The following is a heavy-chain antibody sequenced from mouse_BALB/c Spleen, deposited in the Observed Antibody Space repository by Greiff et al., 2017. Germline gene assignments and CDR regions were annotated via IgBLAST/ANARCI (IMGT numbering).Heavy chain of an antibody. V-gene: IGHV5-4*02. CDR2: ISDGGSYT. CDR1: GFTFSDYY. CDR3: ARRYDVPYAMDY. J-gene: IGHJ4*01. D-gene: IGHD2-14*01. Sequence: EVKVVESGGGLVKPGGSLKLSCAASGFTFSDYYMYWVRQTPEKRLEWVATISDGGSYTYYPDSVKGRFTISRDNAKNNLYLQMSSLKSEDTAMYYCARRYDVPYAMDYWGQGTSVTVSS.